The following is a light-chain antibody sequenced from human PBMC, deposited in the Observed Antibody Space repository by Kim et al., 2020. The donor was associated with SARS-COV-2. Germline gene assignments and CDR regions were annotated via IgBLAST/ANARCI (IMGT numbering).Light chain of an antibody. CDR3: QQYYRYPPS. V-gene: IGKV1-16*02. CDR2: DAF. J-gene: IGKJ4*01. Sequence: ASVGDRVVITCLASRDISISLAWFQQQSGKAPKSLIYDAFTLQSGVPSKFSGDRSGTDFTLTINSLQPEDIATYYCQQYYRYPPSFGGGTKVDIK. CDR1: RDISIS.